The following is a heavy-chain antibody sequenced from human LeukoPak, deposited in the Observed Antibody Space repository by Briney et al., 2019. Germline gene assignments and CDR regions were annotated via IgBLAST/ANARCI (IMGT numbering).Heavy chain of an antibody. CDR2: ISSRSATI. CDR1: GFTFSSYS. CDR3: ARDTAFDI. J-gene: IGHJ3*02. Sequence: GGSLRLSCAASGFTFSSYSMNWVRQAPGKGLEWVSYISSRSATIYYADSVKGRFTISRDNAKNSLYLQMNSLRAEDTAVYYCARDTAFDIWGQGTMVTVSS. V-gene: IGHV3-48*01.